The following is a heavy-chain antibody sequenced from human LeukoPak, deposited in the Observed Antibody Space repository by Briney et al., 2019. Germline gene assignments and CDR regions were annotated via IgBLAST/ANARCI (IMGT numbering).Heavy chain of an antibody. CDR3: ARLKFYDSTGYSPGHYMDV. V-gene: IGHV4-61*02. J-gene: IGHJ6*03. CDR2: LYPGLSS. D-gene: IGHD3-22*01. Sequence: PSETLSLTCTVSGGSITSSNYYWSWIRQTAGKGLEWIGRLYPGLSSDYNPSLKSRVTMSIDTSKNQFALKLSVVTAADTAVYYCARLKFYDSTGYSPGHYMDVWGKGTTVTVSS. CDR1: GGSITSSNYY.